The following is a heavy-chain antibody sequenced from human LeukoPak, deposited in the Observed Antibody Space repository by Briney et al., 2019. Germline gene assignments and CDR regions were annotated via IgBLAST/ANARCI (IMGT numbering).Heavy chain of an antibody. J-gene: IGHJ3*02. D-gene: IGHD3-3*01. CDR3: ARGRKITIFGGIGGAFDI. V-gene: IGHV1-2*02. CDR2: ISPKSGEK. Sequence: GASVKVSCKASGYTFTGHYIHWMRQAPGQGLEWMGWISPKSGEKSYSREFQGRVTMTRDTSSSTAYMDLTWLKSDDTAVYYCARGRKITIFGGIGGAFDIWGQGTVVTVSS. CDR1: GYTFTGHY.